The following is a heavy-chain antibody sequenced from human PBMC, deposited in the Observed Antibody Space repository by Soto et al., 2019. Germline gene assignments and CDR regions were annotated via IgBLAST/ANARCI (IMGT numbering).Heavy chain of an antibody. CDR3: ARERGGYGDYDRYYFDY. Sequence: GGSLRLSCAASGFTVSSNYMSWVRQAPGKGLEWVSVIYSGGSTYYADSVKGRFTISRHNSKNTLYLQMNSLRAEDTAVYYCARERGGYGDYDRYYFDYWGQGTLVTVSS. CDR1: GFTVSSNY. CDR2: IYSGGST. J-gene: IGHJ4*02. D-gene: IGHD4-17*01. V-gene: IGHV3-53*04.